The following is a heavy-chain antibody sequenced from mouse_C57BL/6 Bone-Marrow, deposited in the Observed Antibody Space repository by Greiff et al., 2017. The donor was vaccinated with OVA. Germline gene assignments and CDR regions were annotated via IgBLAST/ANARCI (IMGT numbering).Heavy chain of an antibody. V-gene: IGHV5-4*01. CDR3: ARDPGDYLLYYAMDY. CDR2: ISDGGSYT. D-gene: IGHD2-4*01. Sequence: EVKLEESGGGLVKPGGSLKLSCAASGFTFSSYAMSWVRQTPEQRLEWVATISDGGSYTYYPDNVKGRFTISRDNAKNNLYLQMSHLKSEDTAMYYCARDPGDYLLYYAMDYWGQGTSVTVSS. J-gene: IGHJ4*01. CDR1: GFTFSSYA.